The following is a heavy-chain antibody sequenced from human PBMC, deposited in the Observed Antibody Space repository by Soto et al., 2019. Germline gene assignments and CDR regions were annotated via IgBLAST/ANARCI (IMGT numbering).Heavy chain of an antibody. V-gene: IGHV3-15*01. J-gene: IGHJ3*02. CDR2: IKSKTDGGTT. CDR3: TTDLYYYDSSGYYPRVAFDI. CDR1: GFTFSNAW. D-gene: IGHD3-22*01. Sequence: EVQLVESGGGLVKPGGSLRLSCAASGFTFSNAWMSWVHQAPGKGLEWVGRIKSKTDGGTTDYAAPVKGRFTISRDDSKNTLYLQMNSLKTEDTAVYYCTTDLYYYDSSGYYPRVAFDIWGQGTMVTVSS.